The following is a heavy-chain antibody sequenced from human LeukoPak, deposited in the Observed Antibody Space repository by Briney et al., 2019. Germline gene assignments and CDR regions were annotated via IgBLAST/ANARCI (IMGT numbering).Heavy chain of an antibody. V-gene: IGHV3-23*01. Sequence: GGSLRLSCAASGFTFSSYSMSWVRQAPGKGLEWVSGISGSGGSTYYADSVKGRFTISRDNSKNTVYLQMNSLIVEDTAVYSCDKDPRYCADAWGQGTLVIVSS. D-gene: IGHD1-26*01. J-gene: IGHJ5*02. CDR1: GFTFSSYS. CDR2: ISGSGGST. CDR3: DKDPRYCADA.